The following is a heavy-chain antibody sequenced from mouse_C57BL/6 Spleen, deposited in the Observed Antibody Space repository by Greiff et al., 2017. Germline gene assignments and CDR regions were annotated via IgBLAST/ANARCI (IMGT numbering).Heavy chain of an antibody. Sequence: VQLVESGPGLVQPSQSLSITCTVSGFSLTSYGVHWVRQSPGKGLEWLGVIWSGGSTDYNAAFISRLSLSKDNSKSQVFFKMNSLQADDTAIYYCASGKSWFAYWGQGTLVTVSA. V-gene: IGHV2-2*01. CDR1: GFSLTSYG. J-gene: IGHJ3*01. CDR3: ASGKSWFAY. D-gene: IGHD2-1*01. CDR2: IWSGGST.